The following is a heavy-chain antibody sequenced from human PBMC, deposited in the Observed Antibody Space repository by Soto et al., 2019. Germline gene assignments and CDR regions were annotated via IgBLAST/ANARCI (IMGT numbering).Heavy chain of an antibody. J-gene: IGHJ4*02. Sequence: QITLKESGPPLVKPTQTLTLTCTFSGFSLSTSGVGVGWIRQPPGKALEWLALIYWDDDKRYSPSLKSRLTITKDTSKNQVVLTMTNMDPVDTATYYCAHTQSIAARPPFDYWGQGTLVTVSS. CDR3: AHTQSIAARPPFDY. CDR1: GFSLSTSGVG. V-gene: IGHV2-5*02. CDR2: IYWDDDK. D-gene: IGHD6-6*01.